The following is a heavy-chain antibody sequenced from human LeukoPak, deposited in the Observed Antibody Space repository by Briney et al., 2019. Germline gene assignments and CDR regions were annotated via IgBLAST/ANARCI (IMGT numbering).Heavy chain of an antibody. J-gene: IGHJ4*02. CDR1: GFTFSTYA. V-gene: IGHV3-23*01. Sequence: GGSLRLSCAVCGFTFSTYAMSWVRQAPGKGLEWVSTVSGGGGSTYYTDSVKGRFTISRDNSKNTLSLQMSSLRAEDTAVYYCAKGTYTYFDFWGQGILVTVSS. D-gene: IGHD5-18*01. CDR2: VSGGGGST. CDR3: AKGTYTYFDF.